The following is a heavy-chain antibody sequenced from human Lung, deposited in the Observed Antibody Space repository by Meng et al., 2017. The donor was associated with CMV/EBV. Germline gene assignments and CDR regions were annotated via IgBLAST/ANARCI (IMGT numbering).Heavy chain of an antibody. V-gene: IGHV4-59*01. CDR2: IYYSGST. J-gene: IGHJ6*02. D-gene: IGHD1-26*01. CDR3: TRDGSLVRLDF. CDR1: GGSISSYY. Sequence: SETLSLTCTVSGGSISSYYWSWIRQPPGKGLEWIGYIYYSGSTNYNPSLKSRVTISVDTSKNQFSLKLSSVTAADTSVYYCTRDGSLVRLDFWGQGSKVTVSS.